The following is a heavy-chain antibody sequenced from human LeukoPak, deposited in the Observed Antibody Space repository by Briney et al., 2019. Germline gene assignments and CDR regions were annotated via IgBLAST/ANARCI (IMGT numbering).Heavy chain of an antibody. CDR1: WFPLWRFS. CDR3: AKDFVTRQQGIRDAFDI. J-gene: IGHJ3*02. V-gene: IGHV3-23*01. Sequence: GALGPFFAALWFPLWRFSIGLGPQAPGEGVGVGSGIRWKCGSRSDGSTYYADSVKGRFTISRDNSKNTLYLQMNSLRAEDTAVYYCAKDFVTRQQGIRDAFDIWGQGTMVTVSS. D-gene: IGHD7-27*01. CDR2: IRWKCGSRSDGST.